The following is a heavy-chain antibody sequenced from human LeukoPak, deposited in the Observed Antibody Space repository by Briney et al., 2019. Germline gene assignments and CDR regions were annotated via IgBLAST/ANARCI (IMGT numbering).Heavy chain of an antibody. Sequence: GGSLRLSCAASGFTLSSYWMSWVRQAPGKGLEWVANIKQDGSEKYYVDSVKGRFTISRDNAKNPLYLQMNSLRAEDTAVYYCARFAVLYYMDVWGKGTTVTVSS. J-gene: IGHJ6*03. CDR2: IKQDGSEK. CDR3: ARFAVLYYMDV. D-gene: IGHD4/OR15-4a*01. CDR1: GFTLSSYW. V-gene: IGHV3-7*01.